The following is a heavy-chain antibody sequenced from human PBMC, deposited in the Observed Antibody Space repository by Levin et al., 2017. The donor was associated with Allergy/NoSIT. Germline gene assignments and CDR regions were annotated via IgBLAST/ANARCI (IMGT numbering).Heavy chain of an antibody. CDR1: GFTVSGNY. V-gene: IGHV3-66*01. J-gene: IGHJ4*02. CDR2: IFSGGST. CDR3: ARVKGAGNTGYTLTY. Sequence: GESLKISCAASGFTVSGNYMTWVRQAPGKGLEWVSIIFSGGSTYYADSVRGRFTISRDNSKNTLYLQMNSLRAEDTAVYYCARVKGAGNTGYTLTYWGQGTLVTVSS. D-gene: IGHD5-12*01.